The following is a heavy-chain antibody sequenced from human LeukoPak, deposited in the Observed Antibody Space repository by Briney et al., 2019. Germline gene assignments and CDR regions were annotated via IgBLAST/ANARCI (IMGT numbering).Heavy chain of an antibody. CDR2: IYHSGST. V-gene: IGHV4-59*01. CDR3: ARDEWHCSGGSCYSANG. CDR1: GGSISSYY. J-gene: IGHJ4*02. D-gene: IGHD2-15*01. Sequence: ASETLSLTCTVSGGSISSYYWSWIRQPPGKGLEWIGYIYHSGSTYYNPSLKSRVTISVDTSKNQFSLMLSSVTAADTAVYYCARDEWHCSGGSCYSANGWGQGTLVTVSS.